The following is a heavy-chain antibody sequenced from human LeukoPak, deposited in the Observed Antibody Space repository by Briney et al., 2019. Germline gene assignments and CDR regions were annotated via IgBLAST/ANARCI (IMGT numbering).Heavy chain of an antibody. Sequence: PGGSLRLSCAASGXTFSSYSMNWVRQAPGKGLEWVSSISSSSSYIYYADSVKGRFTISRDNAKNSLYLQMNSLRAEDTAVYYCARDLRQQLVPDYWGQGTLVTVSS. D-gene: IGHD6-13*01. CDR2: ISSSSSYI. J-gene: IGHJ4*02. V-gene: IGHV3-21*01. CDR3: ARDLRQQLVPDY. CDR1: GXTFSSYS.